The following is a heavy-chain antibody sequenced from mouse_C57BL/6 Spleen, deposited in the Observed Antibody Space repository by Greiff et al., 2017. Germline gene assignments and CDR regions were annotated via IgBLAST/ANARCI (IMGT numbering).Heavy chain of an antibody. CDR3: ARSKDGYPFAY. V-gene: IGHV1-59*01. D-gene: IGHD2-3*01. Sequence: QVQLQQPGAELVRPGTSVKLSCKASGYTFTSYWMHWVKQRPGQGLEWIGVIDPSDSYTNYNQKFKGKATLTVDTSSSTAYMQRSSLTSEDSAVYYCARSKDGYPFAYWGQGPLVTVSA. J-gene: IGHJ3*01. CDR1: GYTFTSYW. CDR2: IDPSDSYT.